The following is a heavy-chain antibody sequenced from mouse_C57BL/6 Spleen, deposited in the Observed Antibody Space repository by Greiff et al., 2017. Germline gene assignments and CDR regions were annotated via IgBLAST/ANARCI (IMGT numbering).Heavy chain of an antibody. CDR1: GYTFTSYW. J-gene: IGHJ2*01. CDR2: IYPSDSET. Sequence: QVQLQQPGAELVRPGSSVKLSCKASGYTFTSYWMDWVKQRPGQGLEWIGNIYPSDSETHYNQKFKDKATLTVDKSSSTAYMQLSSLSSEDSAVYYCASSNRYYFDYWGQGTTLTVSS. CDR3: ASSNRYYFDY. D-gene: IGHD6-1*01. V-gene: IGHV1-61*01.